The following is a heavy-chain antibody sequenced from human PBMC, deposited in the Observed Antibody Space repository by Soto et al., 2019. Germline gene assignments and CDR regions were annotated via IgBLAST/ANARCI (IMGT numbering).Heavy chain of an antibody. CDR2: IYYSGST. Sequence: PSNPRTPTCTVSGGSISSGVYYWSWICHPPGKGLEWIGYIYYSGSTYYNPSLNSRVTISVDTSKNQFSLKLSSVTAADTAVYYCASYYGSGIRMAIDYWGQGTLVTVSS. CDR1: GGSISSGVYY. V-gene: IGHV4-30-4*01. J-gene: IGHJ4*02. CDR3: ASYYGSGIRMAIDY. D-gene: IGHD3-10*01.